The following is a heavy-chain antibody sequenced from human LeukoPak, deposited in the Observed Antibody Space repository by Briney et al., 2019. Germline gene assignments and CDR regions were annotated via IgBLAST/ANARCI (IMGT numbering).Heavy chain of an antibody. CDR3: AREDGYCSGGNCYSYFDS. CDR2: IKKTGSET. J-gene: IGHJ4*02. Sequence: GGSLRLSCAASGFTFSHFWMSWVRQAPEKGLEWVANIKKTGSETYYVDSVKGRFTITRDNTRNSLFLQMYSLRAEDTAVYFCAREDGYCSGGNCYSYFDSWGQGTLVTVSS. CDR1: GFTFSHFW. D-gene: IGHD2-15*01. V-gene: IGHV3-7*01.